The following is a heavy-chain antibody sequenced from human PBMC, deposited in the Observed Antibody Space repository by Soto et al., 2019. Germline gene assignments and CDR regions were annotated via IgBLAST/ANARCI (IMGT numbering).Heavy chain of an antibody. V-gene: IGHV4-39*01. Sequence: TSETLSLTCTVSGGSISSSGYYWGWIRQPPGKGLEWIGSIYYSGSTYYSPSLKSRVALSVDTSKNQFSLKLSSVTAADTAVYYCATSPGNSIINWFDPWGQGTLVTVSS. CDR3: ATSPGNSIINWFDP. D-gene: IGHD1-7*01. J-gene: IGHJ5*02. CDR1: GGSISSSGYY. CDR2: IYYSGST.